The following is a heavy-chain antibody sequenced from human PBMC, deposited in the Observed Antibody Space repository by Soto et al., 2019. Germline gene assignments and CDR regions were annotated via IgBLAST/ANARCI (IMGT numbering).Heavy chain of an antibody. CDR2: VSNTASTD. CDR3: ARDGVGTTTYSGYFDY. J-gene: IGHJ4*02. Sequence: GGSLILSCVASGFSFSDYSMTWMRQAPGGGLDFVAFVSNTASTDYYADSVKGRFTISRDNPKNMLYLQMNSLRAEDTAIYYCARDGVGTTTYSGYFDYWGPGTLVTVSS. CDR1: GFSFSDYS. V-gene: IGHV3-11*04. D-gene: IGHD1-26*01.